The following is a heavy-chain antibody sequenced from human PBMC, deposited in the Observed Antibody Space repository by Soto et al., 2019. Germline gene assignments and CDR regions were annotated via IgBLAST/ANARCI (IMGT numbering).Heavy chain of an antibody. V-gene: IGHV3-64*07. CDR2: ISSNGGNT. CDR1: GFTFSSSP. J-gene: IGHJ4*02. CDR3: VVRHSSADYVY. Sequence: EVQLVESGGDLVQPGGSLRLSCAASGFTFSSSPMHWVRQAPGKRPEYVSSISSNGGNTYYADSVKGRFTISRDNSKNNLYLQMGSLRTEDMAVYSCVVRHSSADYVYWGQGTQVTVSS. D-gene: IGHD3-22*01.